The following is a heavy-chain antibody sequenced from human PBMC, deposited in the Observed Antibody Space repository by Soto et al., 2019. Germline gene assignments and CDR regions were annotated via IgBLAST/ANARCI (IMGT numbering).Heavy chain of an antibody. J-gene: IGHJ4*02. D-gene: IGHD3-3*01. Sequence: ASVKVSCKASGYTFTGYYMHWVRQAPGQGLEWMGWINPNSGGTNYAQKFQGRVTMTRDTSISTAYMELSRLRSDDTAVYYCASGTSYYDFWSGPAEAYFDYWGQGTLVTVSS. CDR1: GYTFTGYY. CDR3: ASGTSYYDFWSGPAEAYFDY. CDR2: INPNSGGT. V-gene: IGHV1-2*02.